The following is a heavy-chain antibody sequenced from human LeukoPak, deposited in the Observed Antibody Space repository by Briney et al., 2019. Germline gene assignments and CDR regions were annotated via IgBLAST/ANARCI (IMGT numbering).Heavy chain of an antibody. CDR1: GGTFSSYA. V-gene: IGHV1-8*03. CDR2: MNPNSGNT. CDR3: ARSRYCGGDCYPDY. Sequence: ASVKVSCKASGGTFSSYAINWVRQATGQGLEWMGWMNPNSGNTGYAQKFQGRVTITRNTSISTAYMELSSLRSEDTAVYYCARSRYCGGDCYPDYWGQGTLVTVSS. D-gene: IGHD2-21*02. J-gene: IGHJ4*02.